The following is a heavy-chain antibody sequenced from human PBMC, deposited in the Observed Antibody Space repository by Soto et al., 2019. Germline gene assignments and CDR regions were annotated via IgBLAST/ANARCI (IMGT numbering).Heavy chain of an antibody. CDR1: GGSISSYY. CDR3: ARDRGGRHYYYGMDV. CDR2: IYYSGST. Sequence: SETLSLTCTVSGGSISSYYWSWIRQPPGKGLEWIGYIYYSGSTNYNPSLKSRVTISVDMSKNQFSLKLSSVTAADKDVYYCARDRGGRHYYYGMDVWGPGTPVTVSS. J-gene: IGHJ6*02. V-gene: IGHV4-59*01. D-gene: IGHD3-16*01.